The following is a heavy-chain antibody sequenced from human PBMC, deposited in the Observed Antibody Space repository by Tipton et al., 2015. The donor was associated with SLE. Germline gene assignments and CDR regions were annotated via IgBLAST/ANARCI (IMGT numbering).Heavy chain of an antibody. D-gene: IGHD6-13*01. Sequence: TLSLTCTVSGGSISSYYWSWNRQPPGKGLEWIGYIYYSGSTNYNPSLKSRVTISVDTSKNQFSLKLSSVTAADTAVYYCARVGYSSSWYADYWGQGTLVTVSS. CDR3: ARVGYSSSWYADY. CDR1: GGSISSYY. CDR2: IYYSGST. V-gene: IGHV4-59*01. J-gene: IGHJ4*02.